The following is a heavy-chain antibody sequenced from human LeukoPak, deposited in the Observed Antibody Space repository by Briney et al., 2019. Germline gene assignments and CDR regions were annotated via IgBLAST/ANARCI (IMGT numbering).Heavy chain of an antibody. V-gene: IGHV1-8*03. CDR1: GYTFASYD. Sequence: ASVKVSCKASGYTFASYDINWVRQATGQGLEWMGWMNPNSGNTGYAQKFQGRVTITRNTSISTAYMELSSLRSEDTAVYYCARTYGSGSYSLSYWVQGTLVTVSS. D-gene: IGHD3-10*01. J-gene: IGHJ4*02. CDR2: MNPNSGNT. CDR3: ARTYGSGSYSLSY.